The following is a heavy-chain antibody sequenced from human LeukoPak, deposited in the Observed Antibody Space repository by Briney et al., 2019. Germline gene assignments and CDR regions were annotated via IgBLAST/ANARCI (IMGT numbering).Heavy chain of an antibody. J-gene: IGHJ4*02. CDR2: ISWNSGSI. D-gene: IGHD1-26*01. CDR3: AKAKRGGYWYYFDY. V-gene: IGHV3-9*01. Sequence: GGSLRLSCAASGFTFDDYAMHWVRQAPGKGLEWVSGISWNSGSIGYADSVKGRFTISRDNAKNSLYLQMNSLRAEDTALYYCAKAKRGGYWYYFDYWGQGTLVTVSS. CDR1: GFTFDDYA.